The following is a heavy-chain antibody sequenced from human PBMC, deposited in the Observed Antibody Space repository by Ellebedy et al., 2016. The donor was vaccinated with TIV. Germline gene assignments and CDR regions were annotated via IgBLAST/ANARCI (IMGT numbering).Heavy chain of an antibody. CDR2: ISSDGSHI. Sequence: GESLKISCAASGFTFSSYYMHWVRQAPGKGLVWVSHISSDGSHINYAESVKGRFTISRDNAKNTLYLQMNSLRADDTAVYYCAREWSAFDLWGQGTMVTVSS. CDR3: AREWSAFDL. V-gene: IGHV3-74*01. D-gene: IGHD3-3*01. J-gene: IGHJ3*01. CDR1: GFTFSSYY.